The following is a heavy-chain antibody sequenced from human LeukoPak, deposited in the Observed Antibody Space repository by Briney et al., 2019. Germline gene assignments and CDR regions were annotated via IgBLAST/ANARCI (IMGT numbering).Heavy chain of an antibody. Sequence: PSETLSLTCTVSGGSITSSSYYWGWIRQPPGKGLEWVSSISSSSSYIYYADSVKGRFTISRDNSKNTLSLQMNSLRPEDTAVYYCARGPNYDILTGWRKTYNGFDIWGQGTMVTVSS. J-gene: IGHJ3*02. CDR3: ARGPNYDILTGWRKTYNGFDI. D-gene: IGHD3-9*01. CDR1: GGSITSSSYY. CDR2: ISSSSSYI. V-gene: IGHV3-21*01.